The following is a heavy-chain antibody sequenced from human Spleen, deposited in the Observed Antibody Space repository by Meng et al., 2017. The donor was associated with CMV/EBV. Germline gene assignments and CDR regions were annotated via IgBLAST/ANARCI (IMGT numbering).Heavy chain of an antibody. CDR3: AKVKADCSSTSCYLDAFDI. J-gene: IGHJ3*02. V-gene: IGHV3-23*01. Sequence: GESLKISCAASGFTFSSYAMSWVRQAPGKGLEWVSAISGSGGSTYYADSVKGRFTISRDNSKNTLYLQMNSLRAEDTAVYYCAKVKADCSSTSCYLDAFDIWGQGTMVTVSS. CDR2: ISGSGGST. CDR1: GFTFSSYA. D-gene: IGHD2-2*01.